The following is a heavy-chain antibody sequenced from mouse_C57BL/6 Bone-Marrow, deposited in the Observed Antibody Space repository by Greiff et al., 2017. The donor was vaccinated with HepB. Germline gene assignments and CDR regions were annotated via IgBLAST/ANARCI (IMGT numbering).Heavy chain of an antibody. CDR3: ARIYYDYDADYFDY. D-gene: IGHD2-4*01. J-gene: IGHJ2*01. CDR1: GYAFSSSW. CDR2: IYPGDGDT. V-gene: IGHV1-82*01. Sequence: VQLVESGPELVKPGASVKISCKASGYAFSSSWMNWVKQRPGKGLEWIGRIYPGDGDTNYNGKFKGKATLTADKSSSTAYMQLSSLTSEDSAVYFCARIYYDYDADYFDYWGQGTTLTVSS.